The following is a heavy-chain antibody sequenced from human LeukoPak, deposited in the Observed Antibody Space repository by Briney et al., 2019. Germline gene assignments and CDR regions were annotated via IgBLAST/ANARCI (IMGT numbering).Heavy chain of an antibody. V-gene: IGHV3-74*01. J-gene: IGHJ1*01. D-gene: IGHD3-22*01. CDR2: IKSDGST. CDR1: GFTFSSYW. Sequence: GGSLRLSCAASGFTFSSYWMHWVRQAPGKGLVWVSRIKSDGSTNYPDSVKGRFTISRDNAKNTLSLQMNSLRAEDTGVYYCARAPSEIGGYYPEYFRHWGQGTLVTVSS. CDR3: ARAPSEIGGYYPEYFRH.